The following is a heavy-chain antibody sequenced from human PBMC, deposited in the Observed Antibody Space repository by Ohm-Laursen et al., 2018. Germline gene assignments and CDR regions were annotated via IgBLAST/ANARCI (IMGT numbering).Heavy chain of an antibody. CDR2: ISAYNGNT. J-gene: IGHJ4*02. D-gene: IGHD3-22*01. CDR1: GYTLSIYG. V-gene: IGHV1-18*01. Sequence: ASVKVSCKASGYTLSIYGFNWVRQAPGQGLEWMGWISAYNGNTNYAQKLQGRVTMTTDTSTSTAYMELRSLRSDDTAVYYCARTGKYYDSSGYYYHYWGQGTLVTVSS. CDR3: ARTGKYYDSSGYYYHY.